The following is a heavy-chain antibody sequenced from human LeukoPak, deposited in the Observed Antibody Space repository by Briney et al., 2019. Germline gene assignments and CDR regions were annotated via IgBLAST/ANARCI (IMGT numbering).Heavy chain of an antibody. CDR2: ISGSGGST. Sequence: GGSQRLSCAASGFTFSDYYMSWIRQAPGKGLEWVSAISGSGGSTYYADSVKGRFSISRDNSKNTLYLQMNSLRAEDTAVYYCAKGRALEVVAAFNYWGQGTVVTVSS. J-gene: IGHJ4*02. CDR1: GFTFSDYY. CDR3: AKGRALEVVAAFNY. D-gene: IGHD2-15*01. V-gene: IGHV3-23*01.